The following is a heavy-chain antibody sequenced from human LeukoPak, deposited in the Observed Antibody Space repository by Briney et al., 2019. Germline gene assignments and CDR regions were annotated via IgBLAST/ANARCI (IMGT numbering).Heavy chain of an antibody. J-gene: IGHJ4*02. V-gene: IGHV4-39*07. CDR1: GGSISSSSYY. CDR2: IYYSGST. CDR3: ARGYYGATPIDY. D-gene: IGHD3-22*01. Sequence: SETLSLTCTVSGGSISSSSYYWGWIRQPPGKGLEWIGSIYYSGSTYYNPSLKGRVTISVDTSKNQFSLKLSSVTAADTAVYYCARGYYGATPIDYWGQGTLVTVSS.